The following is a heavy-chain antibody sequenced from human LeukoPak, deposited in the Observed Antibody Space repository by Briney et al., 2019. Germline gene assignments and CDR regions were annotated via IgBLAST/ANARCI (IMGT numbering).Heavy chain of an antibody. D-gene: IGHD1-26*01. CDR2: INTNTGNP. Sequence: ASVKVSCKASGYAFTSYAMNWVRQAPGQGLEWIGWINTNTGNPTYAQGFTGRFVFSLETSVSTAYLQISSLKAEDTAVYYCARERGGSYRLGFDYWGQGTLVTVSS. CDR3: ARERGGSYRLGFDY. V-gene: IGHV7-4-1*02. J-gene: IGHJ4*02. CDR1: GYAFTSYA.